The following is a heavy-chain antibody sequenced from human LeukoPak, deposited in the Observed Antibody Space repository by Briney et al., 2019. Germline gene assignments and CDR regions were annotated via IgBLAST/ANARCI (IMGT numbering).Heavy chain of an antibody. D-gene: IGHD6-19*01. CDR2: ISSSAHST. CDR1: GFTFSTYA. J-gene: IGHJ4*02. Sequence: GGSLRLSCAASGFTFSTYASSWVRQAPGKGLEWVSGISSSAHSTYYADSMKGRFTISRDNSKNTLYLQMNSLRAEDTAVYYCARNSYSSGYFFFDYWGQGALLTVSS. V-gene: IGHV3-23*01. CDR3: ARNSYSSGYFFFDY.